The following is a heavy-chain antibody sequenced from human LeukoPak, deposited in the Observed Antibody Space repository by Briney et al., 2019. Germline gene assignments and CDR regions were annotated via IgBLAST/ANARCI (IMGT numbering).Heavy chain of an antibody. CDR3: AREKALTDHYDFTGYDREY. D-gene: IGHD3-22*01. V-gene: IGHV1-8*03. Sequence: GASVKVSCKASGYTFTSYDINWVRQATGQGLEWMGWMNPNSGNTGYAQKFQGRVTITRNTSISTAYMELSSLRSEDTAVYYCAREKALTDHYDFTGYDREYWGQGSLVIVSS. CDR2: MNPNSGNT. J-gene: IGHJ4*02. CDR1: GYTFTSYD.